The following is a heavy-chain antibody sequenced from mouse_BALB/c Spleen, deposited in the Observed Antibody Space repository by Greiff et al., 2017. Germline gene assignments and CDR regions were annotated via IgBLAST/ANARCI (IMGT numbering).Heavy chain of an antibody. CDR3: ARSITTATFDY. D-gene: IGHD1-2*01. CDR2: ISSGGGNT. J-gene: IGHJ2*01. V-gene: IGHV5-9*03. Sequence: DVQLVESGGGLVKPGGSLKLSCAASGFTFSSYTMSWVRQTPEKRLEWVATISSGGGNTYYPDSVKGRFTISRDNAKNNLYLQMSSLRSEDTALYYCARSITTATFDYWGQGTTLTVSS. CDR1: GFTFSSYT.